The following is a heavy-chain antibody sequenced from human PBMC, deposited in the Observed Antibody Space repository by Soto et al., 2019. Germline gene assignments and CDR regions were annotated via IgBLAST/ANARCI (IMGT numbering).Heavy chain of an antibody. CDR1: GFTYDDYA. Sequence: EVQVVESGGGLVQPGRSLRLSCAASGFTYDDYAMHWVRQAPGKGLEWVSGISWNSGSVGYADTVQGRFTISRDNAKNSLYLQMNSLRPEDTALYYCVKGHGAHYYYPGSDWGQGTLVTVSS. CDR3: VKGHGAHYYYPGSD. J-gene: IGHJ4*02. V-gene: IGHV3-9*01. CDR2: ISWNSGSV. D-gene: IGHD3-10*01.